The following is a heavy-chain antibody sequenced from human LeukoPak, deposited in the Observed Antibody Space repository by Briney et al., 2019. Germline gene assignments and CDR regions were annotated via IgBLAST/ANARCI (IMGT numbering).Heavy chain of an antibody. CDR2: IKTDGSST. CDR3: ARDLSGVTGYTYGRGIDY. J-gene: IGHJ4*02. D-gene: IGHD5-18*01. V-gene: IGHV3-74*01. CDR1: GFTFSSYW. Sequence: GGSLRLSCAASGFTFSSYWMHWVRQAPGKGLVWVSHIKTDGSSTNNAESVKGRFTISRDNAKNTVYLQMNSLRAEDTAVYYCARDLSGVTGYTYGRGIDYWGQGTLVTVSS.